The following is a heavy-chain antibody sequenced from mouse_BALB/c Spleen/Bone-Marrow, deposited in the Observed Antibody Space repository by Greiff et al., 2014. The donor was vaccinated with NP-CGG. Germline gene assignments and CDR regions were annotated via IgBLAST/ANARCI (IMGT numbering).Heavy chain of an antibody. CDR3: THDAPFTY. CDR2: IDPASGNT. V-gene: IGHV14-3*02. D-gene: IGHD2-3*01. CDR1: GFNIKDTF. Sequence: VHVKQSGADLAKPGASVKLSCTTSGFNIKDTFMHWVKQRPEQGLEWIGRIDPASGNTKYDPKFQGKATITADTSSNKVSLQLSGLTSEDTAVYYCTHDAPFTYWGQGTLVTVSA. J-gene: IGHJ3*01.